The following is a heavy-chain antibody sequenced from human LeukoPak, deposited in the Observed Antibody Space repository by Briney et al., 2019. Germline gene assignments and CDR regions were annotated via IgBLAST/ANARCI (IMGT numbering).Heavy chain of an antibody. CDR2: IKQEGSEK. V-gene: IGHV3-7*03. CDR3: ARGQTTVTN. D-gene: IGHD4-17*01. Sequence: TGRSHRPSCAASASTFSSSWISSVRHAPGDGLEWVANIKQEGSEKYYLDSVKGPFTITRENAKISLYLQMNSLRAEDTAVYYCARGQTTVTNWGQGTLVTVSS. CDR1: ASTFSSSW. J-gene: IGHJ4*02.